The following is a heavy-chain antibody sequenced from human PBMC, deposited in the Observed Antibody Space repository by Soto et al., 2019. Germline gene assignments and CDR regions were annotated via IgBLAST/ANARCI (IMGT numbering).Heavy chain of an antibody. V-gene: IGHV1-2*02. Sequence: GASVKVSCKSSGYAFTGYYSHWVRQAPGQGLEWMGWINPNSGDTNYAQKFQGRVTMTRDTSFSTAYMELSSLRSDDTAVYYCATRYSYVHFWGQGTLVT. CDR2: INPNSGDT. D-gene: IGHD5-18*01. CDR3: ATRYSYVHF. CDR1: GYAFTGYY. J-gene: IGHJ4*02.